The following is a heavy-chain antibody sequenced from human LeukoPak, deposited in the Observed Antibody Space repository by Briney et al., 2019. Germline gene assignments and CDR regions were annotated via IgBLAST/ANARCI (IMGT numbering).Heavy chain of an antibody. J-gene: IGHJ1*01. CDR2: ISYDGSNK. V-gene: IGHV3-30*04. CDR3: AKEIYGDSTGGRFQH. CDR1: GFTFSSFA. Sequence: GGSLRLSCAASGFTFSSFAVHWVRQAPGKGLEWVAVISYDGSNKYYADSVKGRFTISRDNSKNTLYLQMNSLRAEDTAVYYCAKEIYGDSTGGRFQHWGQGTLVTVSS. D-gene: IGHD4-17*01.